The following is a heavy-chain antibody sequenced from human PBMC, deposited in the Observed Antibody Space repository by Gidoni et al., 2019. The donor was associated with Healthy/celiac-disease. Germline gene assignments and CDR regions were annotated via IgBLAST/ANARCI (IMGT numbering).Heavy chain of an antibody. J-gene: IGHJ5*02. CDR1: GYTLTELS. D-gene: IGHD4-17*01. CDR2: FDPEDGET. V-gene: IGHV1-24*01. CDR3: ATPVTTVVTPGLGSGWFDP. Sequence: QLVQSGAEVKKPGASVKVSCKVSGYTLTELSMPWVRQAPGKGLEWMGGFDPEDGETIYAQKFQGRVTMTEDTSTDTAYMELSSLRSEDTAVYYCATPVTTVVTPGLGSGWFDPWGQGTLVTVSS.